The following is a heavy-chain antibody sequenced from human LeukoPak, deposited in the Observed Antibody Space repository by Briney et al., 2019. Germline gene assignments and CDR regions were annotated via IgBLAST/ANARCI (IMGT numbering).Heavy chain of an antibody. CDR3: ARGFRRPHQSRDRTPQPYYMDV. CDR1: GGSFSGYY. CDR2: INHSGST. V-gene: IGHV4-34*01. Sequence: PSETLSLTCAVYGGSFSGYYWSWIRQPPRKGLEWIGEINHSGSTNYNPSLKSRVTISVDTSKNQFSLKLSSVTAADTAVYYCARGFRRPHQSRDRTPQPYYMDVWGKGTTVTVSS. D-gene: IGHD1-14*01. J-gene: IGHJ6*03.